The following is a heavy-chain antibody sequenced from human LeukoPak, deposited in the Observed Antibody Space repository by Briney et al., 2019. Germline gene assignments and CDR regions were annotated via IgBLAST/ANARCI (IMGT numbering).Heavy chain of an antibody. CDR3: ARFMSNYFDY. CDR2: ISPNSGGT. J-gene: IGHJ4*02. Sequence: ASVKVSCKASGYTFTGYYMHWVRQAPGQGLEWMGWISPNSGGTSYAQKFQGRVTMTRDTSISTAYMELTRLRSDDTAVYYCARFMSNYFDYWGQGTLVTVSS. V-gene: IGHV1-2*02. CDR1: GYTFTGYY.